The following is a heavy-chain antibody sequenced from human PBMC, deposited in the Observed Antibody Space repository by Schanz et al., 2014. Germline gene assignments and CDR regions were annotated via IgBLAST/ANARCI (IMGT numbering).Heavy chain of an antibody. CDR3: TKGRTFAR. V-gene: IGHV1-8*01. CDR1: GYTFTSYD. CDR2: MNSKTGNT. Sequence: QVQLVQSGAEVKKPGASVQVSCKASGYTFTSYDTNWVRQATGQGLEWMGWMNSKTGNTGYAQRFQGRVTMTRNTSITTAYLELSSLRSGDTAVYYCTKGRTFARWGQGTLVTVSS. J-gene: IGHJ4*02. D-gene: IGHD3-10*01.